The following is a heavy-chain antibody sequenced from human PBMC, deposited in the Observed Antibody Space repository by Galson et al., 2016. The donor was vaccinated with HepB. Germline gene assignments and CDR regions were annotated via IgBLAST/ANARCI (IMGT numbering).Heavy chain of an antibody. V-gene: IGHV3-9*01. CDR3: ARDPYQWLSKYYFDY. CDR2: INWNSGTV. D-gene: IGHD6-19*01. Sequence: SLRLSCAVSGFTFDDYAMHWVRHSPGKGLEWVAGINWNSGTVFYADSVKGRFTISRDNNRNSIYLQMDNLSVEDTAFYFCARDPYQWLSKYYFDYWGQGALVTVSS. CDR1: GFTFDDYA. J-gene: IGHJ4*02.